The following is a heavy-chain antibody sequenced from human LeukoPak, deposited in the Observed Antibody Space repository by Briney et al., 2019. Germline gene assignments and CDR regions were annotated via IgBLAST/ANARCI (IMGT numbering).Heavy chain of an antibody. CDR1: GFTFSSYS. V-gene: IGHV3-21*01. CDR2: ISSSSSYI. D-gene: IGHD6-6*01. J-gene: IGHJ4*02. CDR3: ARDPLGIAARFDY. Sequence: GGSLRLSCAASGFTFSSYSMNWVRQAPGKGLEWVSSISSSSSYIYYADSVKGRFTISRDNAKNSLYLQMNSLRAEDTAVYYCARDPLGIAARFDYWGQGTLVTVSS.